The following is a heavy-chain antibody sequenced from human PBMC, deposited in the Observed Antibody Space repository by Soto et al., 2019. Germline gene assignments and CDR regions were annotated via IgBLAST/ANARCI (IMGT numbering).Heavy chain of an antibody. CDR3: ARLRLTGYFDY. Sequence: PGASLRLSCVPSGFTFSDHYMTWIRQAPGKGLEWLSYISTSSSYTNYADSVKGRLTISRDNAMNSLYLQMNSLRAEDTAVYYCARLRLTGYFDYWGQGT. CDR2: ISTSSSYT. J-gene: IGHJ4*02. V-gene: IGHV3-11*03. CDR1: GFTFSDHY.